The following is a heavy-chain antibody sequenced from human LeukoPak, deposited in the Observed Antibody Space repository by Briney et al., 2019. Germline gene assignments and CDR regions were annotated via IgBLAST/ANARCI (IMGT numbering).Heavy chain of an antibody. J-gene: IGHJ4*02. CDR3: ARGWLVELSLDY. V-gene: IGHV3-66*01. CDR2: IYSGGST. D-gene: IGHD3-10*01. CDR1: GFTVSSNY. Sequence: GGSLRLSCAASGFTVSSNYMSWVRQAPGKGLEWVSVIYSGGSTYYADSVKGRFTISRDNSKNTLYLQMNSLRAEDTAVYYCARGWLVELSLDYWGQGTLVTGSS.